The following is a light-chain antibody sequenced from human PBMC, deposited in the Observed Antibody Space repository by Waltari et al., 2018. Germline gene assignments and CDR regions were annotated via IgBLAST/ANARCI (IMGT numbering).Light chain of an antibody. J-gene: IGKJ1*01. CDR2: SAS. CDR1: QSISDL. Sequence: IEMTQFPSSLSASVGDNVTITCRASQSISDLLHWYHQKPGQAPRLLISSASTLQRGVPSRFTGSGSGTYFSLNITSLQSDDFGVFVCQQGYGSPRTFGQGTRVEVK. V-gene: IGKV1-39*01. CDR3: QQGYGSPRT.